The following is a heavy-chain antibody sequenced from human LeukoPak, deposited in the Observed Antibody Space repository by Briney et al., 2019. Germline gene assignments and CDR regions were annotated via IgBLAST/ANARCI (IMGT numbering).Heavy chain of an antibody. V-gene: IGHV4-59*01. CDR1: GGSISSYY. D-gene: IGHD2-8*01. CDR3: VRDFDARSAIDI. J-gene: IGHJ3*02. CDR2: IYYSGST. Sequence: PSETLSLTCTVSGGSISSYYWSWIRQPPGKGLEWIGYIYYSGSTNYNPSLKSRVTISVDTSKNQFSLKLSSVTAADTAVYYCVRDFDARSAIDIWGQGTMVTVSS.